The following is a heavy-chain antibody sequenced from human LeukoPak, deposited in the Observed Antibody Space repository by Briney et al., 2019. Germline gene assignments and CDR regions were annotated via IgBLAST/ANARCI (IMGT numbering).Heavy chain of an antibody. V-gene: IGHV3-23*01. D-gene: IGHD2-21*02. CDR2: ISGSGGST. J-gene: IGHJ4*02. Sequence: GGSLRLSCAASGFTFSSYAMSWVRQAPGKGLEWVSAISGSGGSTYYADSVKGRFTISRDNSKNTLCLQMNSLRAENTAVYYCAKDRPNGGDRGSYWGQGTLVTVSS. CDR3: AKDRPNGGDRGSY. CDR1: GFTFSSYA.